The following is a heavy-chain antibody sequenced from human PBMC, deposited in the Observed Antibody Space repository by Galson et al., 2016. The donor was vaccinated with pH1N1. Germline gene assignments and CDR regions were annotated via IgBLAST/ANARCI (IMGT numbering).Heavy chain of an antibody. J-gene: IGHJ6*02. CDR2: SDWDDEK. Sequence: LVKPTQTLKLTCTFSGFSLSTFGVRVSWIRQSPGKALEWLARSDWDDEKFYSPSLKTRLTISKDTSKDQVVLTMTNMDPVDTGTYYCARMGVASGGRYYYGMDVWGQGTTVTVSS. CDR1: GFSLSTFGVR. V-gene: IGHV2-70*04. CDR3: ARMGVASGGRYYYGMDV. D-gene: IGHD3-10*01.